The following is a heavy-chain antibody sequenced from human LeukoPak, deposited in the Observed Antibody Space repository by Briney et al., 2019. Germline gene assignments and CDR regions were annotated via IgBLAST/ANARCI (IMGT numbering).Heavy chain of an antibody. CDR1: GGSISSYY. CDR2: IYTSGST. J-gene: IGHJ3*02. CDR3: ARDFTSGSGWYGSDAFDI. Sequence: SETLSLTCTVSGGSISSYYWSWIRQPAGKGLEWIGRIYTSGSTNYNPSLKSRVTISVDTSKNQFSLKLSSVTAADTAVYYCARDFTSGSGWYGSDAFDIWGQGTMVTVSS. V-gene: IGHV4-4*07. D-gene: IGHD6-19*01.